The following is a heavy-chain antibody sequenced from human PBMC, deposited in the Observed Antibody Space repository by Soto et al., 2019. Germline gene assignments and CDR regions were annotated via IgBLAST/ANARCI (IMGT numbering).Heavy chain of an antibody. CDR3: ARGPTSIRYYYFIDV. Sequence: QVQLQESGPGLVKPSETLSLTCAVSGGSISSRNWWTWVRQPPGKGLEWIGEIFHNGNTKYNSSLKSRLTISVDESKNQFSLRLIPVTAADTAVYFCARGPTSIRYYYFIDVWGKGTVVTVSS. V-gene: IGHV4-4*02. CDR1: GGSISSRNW. J-gene: IGHJ6*03. D-gene: IGHD1-1*01. CDR2: IFHNGNT.